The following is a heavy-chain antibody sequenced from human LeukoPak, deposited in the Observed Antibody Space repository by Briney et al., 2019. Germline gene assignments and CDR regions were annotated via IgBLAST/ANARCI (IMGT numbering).Heavy chain of an antibody. CDR1: GYSFANYW. CDR2: IYPGDSDT. J-gene: IGHJ4*02. V-gene: IGHV5-51*01. D-gene: IGHD4-17*01. CDR3: ARRSATVTTDDYYFDY. Sequence: GESLKISCKGSGYSFANYWIAWVRQMPGKGLEWMGIIYPGDSDTRYSPSVQVQVSISVDKSISTAYLQWSSLKASDTAMYYCARRSATVTTDDYYFDYWGQGTLVTVSS.